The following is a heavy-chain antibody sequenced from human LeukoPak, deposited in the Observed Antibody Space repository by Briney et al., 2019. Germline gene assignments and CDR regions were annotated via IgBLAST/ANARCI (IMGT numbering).Heavy chain of an antibody. D-gene: IGHD1-26*01. CDR1: GFTFSSYA. V-gene: IGHV3-30-3*01. Sequence: GGSLRLSCAASGFTFSSYAMHWVRQAPGKGLEWVAVISYDGSNKYYADSVKGRFTISRDNSKNTLYLQMNSLRAEDTAVYYCARDGLGSGSYSDYWGQGTLVTVSS. CDR3: ARDGLGSGSYSDY. CDR2: ISYDGSNK. J-gene: IGHJ4*02.